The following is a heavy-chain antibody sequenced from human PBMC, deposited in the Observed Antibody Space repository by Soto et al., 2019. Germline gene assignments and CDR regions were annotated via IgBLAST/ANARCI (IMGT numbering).Heavy chain of an antibody. CDR3: AREYELIVVGDHVWAFDI. V-gene: IGHV1-18*01. Sequence: ASVKVSCKASGYTFTSYGISWVRQAPGQGLEWMGWISAYNGNTNYAQKLQGRVTMTTDTSTSTAYMELRSLRSDDTAVYYCAREYELIVVGDHVWAFDIWGQGTMVTVSS. D-gene: IGHD2-15*01. CDR2: ISAYNGNT. J-gene: IGHJ3*02. CDR1: GYTFTSYG.